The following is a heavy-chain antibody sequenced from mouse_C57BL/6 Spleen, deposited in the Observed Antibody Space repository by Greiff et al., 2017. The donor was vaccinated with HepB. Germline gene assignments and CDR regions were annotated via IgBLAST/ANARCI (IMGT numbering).Heavy chain of an antibody. J-gene: IGHJ3*01. V-gene: IGHV3-1*01. D-gene: IGHD3-3*01. Sequence: VQLKESGPGMVKPSQSLSLTCTVTGYSITSGYDWHWIRHFPGNKLEWMGYISYSGSTNYNPSLKSRISITHDTSKNHFFLKLNSVTTEDTATYYCARDGKGRGFAYWGQGTLVTVSA. CDR3: ARDGKGRGFAY. CDR1: GYSITSGYD. CDR2: ISYSGST.